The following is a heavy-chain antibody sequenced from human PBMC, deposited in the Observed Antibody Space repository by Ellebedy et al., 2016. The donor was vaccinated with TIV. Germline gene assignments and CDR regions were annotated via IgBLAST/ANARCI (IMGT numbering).Heavy chain of an antibody. Sequence: AASVKVSCKASAYTFTAYYVHWARQPPRHALDWMGWINPDSGSPPYAQKFQGGVTMTRDTSISTAYMELSSLRPDDGDVYFSARVRTGNSGMDVWGQGNTVTVSS. CDR3: ARVRTGNSGMDV. CDR1: AYTFTAYY. CDR2: INPDSGSP. J-gene: IGHJ6*02. V-gene: IGHV1-2*02. D-gene: IGHD1-1*01.